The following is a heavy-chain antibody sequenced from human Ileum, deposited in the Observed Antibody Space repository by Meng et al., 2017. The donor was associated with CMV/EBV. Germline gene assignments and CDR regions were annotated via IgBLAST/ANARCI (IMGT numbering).Heavy chain of an antibody. V-gene: IGHV3-23*03. D-gene: IGHD2-21*01. CDR2: IYSGGSSK. Sequence: GGSLRLSCAASGFTFSSYAMSWVRQAPGKGLEWVSGIYSGGSSKYYADSVKGRFTISRDNSKNTLYLQMNSLRAEDTAVYYCAKESCGGDCYSPAVDYWGQGTLVTVSS. CDR1: GFTFSSYA. J-gene: IGHJ4*02. CDR3: AKESCGGDCYSPAVDY.